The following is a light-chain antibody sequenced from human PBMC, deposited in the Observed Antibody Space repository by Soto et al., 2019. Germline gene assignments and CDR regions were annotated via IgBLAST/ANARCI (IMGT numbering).Light chain of an antibody. J-gene: IGKJ1*01. CDR3: QQYNNWSGT. CDR1: QSVSSN. Sequence: EIVMTQSPATLSVSPGERATLSCSASQSVSSNLAWYQQKPGQAPRLRLYGASTRATGIPARFSGSGSGKEFTLTISSLLSEDLVVYYCQQYNNWSGTFGQGTKVEIK. CDR2: GAS. V-gene: IGKV3-15*01.